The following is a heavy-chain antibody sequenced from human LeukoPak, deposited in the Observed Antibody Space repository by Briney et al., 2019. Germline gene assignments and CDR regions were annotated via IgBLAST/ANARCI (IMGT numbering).Heavy chain of an antibody. V-gene: IGHV3-7*03. CDR1: GFTFSNYW. CDR3: ARAPRGYDSSGYSDAFDI. Sequence: GGSLRLSCAASGFTFSNYWMTWVRQAPGKGLEWVANIKPDGREEYYVDPVKGRFTISRDSAKNSLYLQMNSLRAEDTAVYYCARAPRGYDSSGYSDAFDIWGQGTMVTVSS. J-gene: IGHJ3*02. D-gene: IGHD3-22*01. CDR2: IKPDGREE.